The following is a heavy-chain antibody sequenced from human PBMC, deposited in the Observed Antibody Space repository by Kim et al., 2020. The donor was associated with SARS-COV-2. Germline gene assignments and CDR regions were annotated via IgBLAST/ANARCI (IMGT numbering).Heavy chain of an antibody. V-gene: IGHV3-33*01. D-gene: IGHD5-12*01. CDR1: GFTFSSYG. J-gene: IGHJ4*02. Sequence: GGSLRLSCAASGFTFSSYGMYWVRQAPGKGLEWVAVIWYDGSNKYYADSVKGRFTISRDNSKNTLYLQMNSLRAEDTAVYYGARDYGRGWLRFMDYWGQGTLVTGSS. CDR2: IWYDGSNK. CDR3: ARDYGRGWLRFMDY.